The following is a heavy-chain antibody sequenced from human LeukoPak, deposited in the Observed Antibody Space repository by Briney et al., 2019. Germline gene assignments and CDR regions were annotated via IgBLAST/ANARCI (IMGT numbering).Heavy chain of an antibody. Sequence: SETLSLTCTVSGGSLSGDYWSWIRQPPGKGLEWIGYIYHNGRPNYNSSLKSRVTISIDTSKNQFSLKLSSVTAADTAVYYCARRGSGTYFLDYWGQGTLVTVSS. V-gene: IGHV4-59*08. D-gene: IGHD1-26*01. CDR2: IYHNGRP. J-gene: IGHJ4*02. CDR3: ARRGSGTYFLDY. CDR1: GGSLSGDY.